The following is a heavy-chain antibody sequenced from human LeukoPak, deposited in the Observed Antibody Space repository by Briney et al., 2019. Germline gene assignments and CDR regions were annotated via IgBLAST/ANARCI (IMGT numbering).Heavy chain of an antibody. J-gene: IGHJ6*03. Sequence: PSETLSLTCTVSGDSISSYYWSWIRQPPGKGLEWIGYIYDSGSTNYNPSLKSRVTISVDTSKNQVSLKLSSVTVADTAVYYRARDRGESSIAARPRGRPTSEEDYYMDVWGKGTTVTVSS. V-gene: IGHV4-59*01. CDR3: ARDRGESSIAARPRGRPTSEEDYYMDV. CDR1: GDSISSYY. D-gene: IGHD6-6*01. CDR2: IYDSGST.